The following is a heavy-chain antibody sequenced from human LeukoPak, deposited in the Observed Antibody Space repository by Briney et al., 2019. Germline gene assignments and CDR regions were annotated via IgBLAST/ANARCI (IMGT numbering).Heavy chain of an antibody. CDR1: GFTFSNFG. V-gene: IGHV3-23*01. Sequence: GGSLRLSCTATGFTFSNFGMAWVRQAPGQGLEWVSTISGSGGNMYQANSVKGRFTISRDNSRSTLYLQMNSLRAEDTAVYYCAKDAGPQQLVFFDSWGQGTLVTVSS. CDR3: AKDAGPQQLVFFDS. J-gene: IGHJ4*02. D-gene: IGHD6-6*01. CDR2: ISGSGGNM.